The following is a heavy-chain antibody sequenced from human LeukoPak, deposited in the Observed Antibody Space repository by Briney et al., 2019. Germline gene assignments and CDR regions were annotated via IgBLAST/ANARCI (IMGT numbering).Heavy chain of an antibody. CDR2: ISGSGGST. Sequence: GGSLRLSCAASGFTFSSYAMSWVRQAPGKGLEWVSAISGSGGSTYYADSVKGRFTISRDNSKNTLYLQMNSLRAEDTAVYYCAKDRPRRFGDLWGAFDIWGQGTMVTVSS. CDR1: GFTFSSYA. CDR3: AKDRPRRFGDLWGAFDI. D-gene: IGHD3-10*01. V-gene: IGHV3-23*01. J-gene: IGHJ3*02.